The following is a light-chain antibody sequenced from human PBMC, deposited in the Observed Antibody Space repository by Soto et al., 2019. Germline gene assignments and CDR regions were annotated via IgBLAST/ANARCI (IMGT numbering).Light chain of an antibody. CDR1: SSEVGGYNY. CDR3: SSYTSSSTLVV. J-gene: IGLJ2*01. CDR2: DVS. V-gene: IGLV2-14*01. Sequence: QLVLTQPASVSGSPGQSITISCTGTSSEVGGYNYVSWYQQHPGKAPKLMIYDVSNRPSGVSNRFSGSKSGNTASLTISGLQAEDEADYYCSSYTSSSTLVVFGGGTKLTVL.